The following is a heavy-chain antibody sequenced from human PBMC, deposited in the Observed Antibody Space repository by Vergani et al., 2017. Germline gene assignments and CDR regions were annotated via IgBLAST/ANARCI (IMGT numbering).Heavy chain of an antibody. D-gene: IGHD3-22*01. CDR2: ISSDGGST. V-gene: IGHV3-23*01. CDR3: AGPQGTSAYCYGGFDY. CDR1: GFTFSTYA. J-gene: IGHJ4*02. Sequence: EVQLLESGGGLVQPGGSLRLSCAASGFTFSTYAMTWVRQAPGKGLEGVSTISSDGGSTYYADSVKGRFTISRDNSKNTLSLQMNSLTAEDTAIYYCAGPQGTSAYCYGGFDYWGQGILVTVSS.